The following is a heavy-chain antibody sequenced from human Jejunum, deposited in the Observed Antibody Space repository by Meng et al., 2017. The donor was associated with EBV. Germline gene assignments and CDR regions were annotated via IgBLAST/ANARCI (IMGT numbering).Heavy chain of an antibody. Sequence: VELLESGGGFARPGGPPRLSCAASGFPFTTDAMRWVRQAPGKGLEWVSVITGSGGSTYYADSVKGRFTISRDSSKNTLYLQMNSLRAEDTAVYYCAKLVRDWGQGTLVTVSS. D-gene: IGHD2/OR15-2a*01. CDR2: ITGSGGST. V-gene: IGHV3-23*01. CDR3: AKLVRD. J-gene: IGHJ4*02. CDR1: GFPFTTDA.